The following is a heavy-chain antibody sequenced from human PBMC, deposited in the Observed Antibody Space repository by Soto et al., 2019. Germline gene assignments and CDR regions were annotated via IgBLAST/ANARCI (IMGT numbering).Heavy chain of an antibody. V-gene: IGHV3-74*01. CDR1: GFTFISYW. Sequence: GGSLRLSFAASGFTFISYWMHWVRQAPGKGLVWVSRINSDGSSTSYADSVKGRFTISRDNAKNTLYLQMNSLRAEDTAVYYCARDDGGSYYYYYYGMDVWGQGTTVTVS. D-gene: IGHD1-26*01. J-gene: IGHJ6*02. CDR3: ARDDGGSYYYYYYGMDV. CDR2: INSDGSST.